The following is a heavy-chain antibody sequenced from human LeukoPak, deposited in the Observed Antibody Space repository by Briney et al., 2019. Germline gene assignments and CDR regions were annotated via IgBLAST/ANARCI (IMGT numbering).Heavy chain of an antibody. CDR1: GGTFSSYA. V-gene: IGHV1-69*04. J-gene: IGHJ4*02. D-gene: IGHD4-23*01. Sequence: SVKVSCKASGGTFSSYAISWVRQAPGQGLEWMGRVIPIFGIANYAQKFQGRVTITADKSTSTAYMELSSLRSEDTAVYYCARDDYGGNSYPFDYWGQGTLVTVSS. CDR2: VIPIFGIA. CDR3: ARDDYGGNSYPFDY.